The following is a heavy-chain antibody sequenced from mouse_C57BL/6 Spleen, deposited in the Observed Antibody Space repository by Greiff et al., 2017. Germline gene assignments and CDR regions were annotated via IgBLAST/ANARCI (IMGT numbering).Heavy chain of an antibody. J-gene: IGHJ2*01. CDR3: ARRLETWGFGY. CDR1: GYTFTSYW. Sequence: QVQLQQPGAELVMPGASVKLSCKASGYTFTSYWMHWVKQRPGQGLEWIGDIDPSDSYTNYNQKFKGKSTLTVDKSSSTAYMQLSSLTSEDSAVYYCARRLETWGFGYWGRGTTLTVSS. V-gene: IGHV1-69*01. CDR2: IDPSDSYT.